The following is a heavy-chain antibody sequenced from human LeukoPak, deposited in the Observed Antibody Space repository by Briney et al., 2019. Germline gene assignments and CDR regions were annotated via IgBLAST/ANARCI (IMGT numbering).Heavy chain of an antibody. Sequence: QTGGSLRLSCAAAGFTFSSYAMSWVRQAPGKGLEWVSGISGSGGSTYYADSVKGRFTISRDNAKNSLYLQMNSLRAEDTAVYYCAREGDGQYYFDYWGQGTLVTVSS. J-gene: IGHJ4*02. CDR1: GFTFSSYA. D-gene: IGHD5-24*01. CDR2: ISGSGGST. V-gene: IGHV3-23*01. CDR3: AREGDGQYYFDY.